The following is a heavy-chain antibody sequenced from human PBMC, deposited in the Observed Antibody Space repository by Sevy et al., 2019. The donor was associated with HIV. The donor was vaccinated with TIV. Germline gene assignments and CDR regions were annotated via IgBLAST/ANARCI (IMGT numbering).Heavy chain of an antibody. CDR1: GYTFTSYD. Sequence: ASVKVSCKASGYTFTSYDINWVRQATGQGLEWMGWMNPNSGNTGYAQKFQGRVTMTRNTSISTAYMELRSLRSEDTAVYYCAGAYYYDSSGYYNTHYYYYGMDVWGQGTTVTVSS. CDR3: AGAYYYDSSGYYNTHYYYYGMDV. D-gene: IGHD3-22*01. CDR2: MNPNSGNT. V-gene: IGHV1-8*01. J-gene: IGHJ6*02.